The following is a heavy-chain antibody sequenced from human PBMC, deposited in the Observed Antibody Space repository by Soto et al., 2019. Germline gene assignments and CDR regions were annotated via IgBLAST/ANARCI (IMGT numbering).Heavy chain of an antibody. CDR3: ATGGHGDSNYYYYYMDV. CDR1: GYTLTELS. Sequence: ASVKVSCKVSGYTLTELSMHWVRQAPGKGLEWMGGFDPEDGETIYAQKFQGRVTMTEDTSTDTAYVELSSLRSEDTAVYYCATGGHGDSNYYYYYMDVWGKGTTVTVSS. D-gene: IGHD4-17*01. CDR2: FDPEDGET. V-gene: IGHV1-24*01. J-gene: IGHJ6*03.